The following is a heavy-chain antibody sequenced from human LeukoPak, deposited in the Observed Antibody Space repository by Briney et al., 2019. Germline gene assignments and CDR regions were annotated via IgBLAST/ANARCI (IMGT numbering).Heavy chain of an antibody. Sequence: ASVKVSCTPSRYTFTGYYMHWVLQAPGQGLDWMGWINPNSGGTNYVQNFQGRVTLTRDTSISTAYMELTRLTSDDSAVYYCARGRCTNGGCNDPPHQHWGQGTLVTVSS. CDR3: ARGRCTNGGCNDPPHQH. V-gene: IGHV1-2*02. J-gene: IGHJ1*01. CDR1: RYTFTGYY. CDR2: INPNSGGT. D-gene: IGHD2-8*01.